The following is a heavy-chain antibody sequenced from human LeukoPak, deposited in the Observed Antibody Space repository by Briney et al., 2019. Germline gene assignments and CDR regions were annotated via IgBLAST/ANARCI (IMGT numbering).Heavy chain of an antibody. CDR2: ISYDGSNK. D-gene: IGHD5-18*01. V-gene: IGHV3-30-3*01. CDR3: ARGPSDVDTAMVAY. Sequence: GGSLRLSCSASGFTFSSYAMHWVRQAPGKGLEWVAVISYDGSNKYYADSVKGRFTISRDNSKNTLYLQMNSLRAEDTAVYYCARGPSDVDTAMVAYWGQGTLVTVSS. CDR1: GFTFSSYA. J-gene: IGHJ4*02.